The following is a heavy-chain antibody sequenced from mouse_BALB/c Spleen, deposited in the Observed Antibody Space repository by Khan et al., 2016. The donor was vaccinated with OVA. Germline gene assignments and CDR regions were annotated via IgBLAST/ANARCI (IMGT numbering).Heavy chain of an antibody. Sequence: VQLQQSGAELVKPGASVKLSCTASGYNIKDTYMHWVKQRPEQGLEWIGRIAPANGNTEYDPKFQGKATITADTHSNTAYLQLSSLTSEDTAVYYCARWPRGYWGQGTTLTVAS. V-gene: IGHV14-3*02. J-gene: IGHJ2*01. CDR2: IAPANGNT. CDR1: GYNIKDTY. CDR3: ARWPRGY.